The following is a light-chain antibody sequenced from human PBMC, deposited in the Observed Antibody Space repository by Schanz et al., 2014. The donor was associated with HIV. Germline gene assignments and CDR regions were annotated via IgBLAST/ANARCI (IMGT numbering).Light chain of an antibody. V-gene: IGKV3-15*01. CDR2: GAS. CDR3: QQYGNSPLT. Sequence: EIVMTQSPATLSVSPGERATLSCRASQSVSSDLVWYQQKPGQAPRLLIYGASIRATGIPTRFSGSGSGTEFTLTISSLQSEDFAVYYCQQYGNSPLTFGGGTKVEIK. J-gene: IGKJ4*01. CDR1: QSVSSD.